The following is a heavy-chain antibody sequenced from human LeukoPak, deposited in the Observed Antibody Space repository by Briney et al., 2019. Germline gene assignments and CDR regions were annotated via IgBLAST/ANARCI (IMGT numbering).Heavy chain of an antibody. CDR2: IYYSGNT. V-gene: IGHV4-39*01. J-gene: IGHJ4*02. CDR1: GGSISSSNFY. CDR3: ARGGLDTRRGGYFDY. D-gene: IGHD5-18*01. Sequence: PSETLSLTCTVSGGSISSSNFYWGWIRQPPGKGLEWIGSIYYSGNTYYNPSLKSRVTISVDTSKNQLSLKMTSVTAADTAVYYCARGGLDTRRGGYFDYWGQGILVTVSS.